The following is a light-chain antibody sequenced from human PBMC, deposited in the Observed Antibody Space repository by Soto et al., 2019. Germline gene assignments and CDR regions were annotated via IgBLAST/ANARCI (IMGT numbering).Light chain of an antibody. V-gene: IGKV3-20*01. CDR3: QRGRT. J-gene: IGKJ1*01. Sequence: EIVLTQSPGTLSLSPGERATLSCRASQSVSSSYLAWYQQKPGQAPRLLIYGASSRATGIPDRFSGSGSGTDFTLTISRLEPEDFAVYYCQRGRTFGQGTKVEIK. CDR2: GAS. CDR1: QSVSSSY.